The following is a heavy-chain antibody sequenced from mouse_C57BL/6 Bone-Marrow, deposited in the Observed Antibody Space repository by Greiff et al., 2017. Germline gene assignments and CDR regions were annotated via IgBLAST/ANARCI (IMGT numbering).Heavy chain of an antibody. CDR3: ARRSNFYYYAMDY. J-gene: IGHJ4*01. CDR2: IYPGDGDT. V-gene: IGHV1-80*01. CDR1: GYAFSSYW. Sequence: VKLQQSGAELVKPGASVKISCKASGYAFSSYWMNWVKQRPGKGLEWIGQIYPGDGDTNYNGKFKGKATLTADKSSSTAYMQLSSLTSEDSAVYFCARRSNFYYYAMDYWGQGTSVTVSS. D-gene: IGHD2-5*01.